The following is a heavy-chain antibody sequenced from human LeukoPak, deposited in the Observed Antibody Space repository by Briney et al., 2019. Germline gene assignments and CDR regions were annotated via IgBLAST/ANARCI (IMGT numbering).Heavy chain of an antibody. CDR2: IYYSGST. D-gene: IGHD1-14*01. CDR1: GGSISSSSYY. V-gene: IGHV4-39*01. Sequence: NPSETLSLTCTVSGGSISSSSYYWGWIRQPPGKGLEWIGNIYYSGSTYYNPSLKSRLTISVDTSKNQFSLKLTSVTAADTAVYYCARLNKPGWFDPWGQGTLVTVSS. CDR3: ARLNKPGWFDP. J-gene: IGHJ5*02.